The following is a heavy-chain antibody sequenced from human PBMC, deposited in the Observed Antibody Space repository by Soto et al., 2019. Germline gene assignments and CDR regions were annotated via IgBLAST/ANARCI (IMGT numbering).Heavy chain of an antibody. J-gene: IGHJ6*02. D-gene: IGHD3-3*01. Sequence: QVQLVESGGGVVQPGRSLRLSCAASGFTFSSYGMHWVRQAPGKGLEWVAVIWYDGSNKYYADSVKGRFTISRDNSKNTLYLQMNSLRAEDTAVYYCAREGTYDFWSGYYTYYGMDVWGQGTTVTVSS. V-gene: IGHV3-33*01. CDR3: AREGTYDFWSGYYTYYGMDV. CDR2: IWYDGSNK. CDR1: GFTFSSYG.